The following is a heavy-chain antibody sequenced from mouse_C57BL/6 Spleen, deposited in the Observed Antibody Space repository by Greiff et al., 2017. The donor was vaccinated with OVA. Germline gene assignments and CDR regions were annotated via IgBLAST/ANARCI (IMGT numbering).Heavy chain of an antibody. CDR1: GFTFSDYY. CDR2: ISNGGGST. CDR3: ARHRGYFDY. J-gene: IGHJ2*01. V-gene: IGHV5-12*01. Sequence: DVKLVESGGGLVQPGGSLKLSCAASGFTFSDYYMYWVRQTPEQRLEWVAYISNGGGSTYYPDTVKGRFTISRDNAKNTLYLQMSRLKSEDTAMYYCARHRGYFDYWGQGTTLTVSS.